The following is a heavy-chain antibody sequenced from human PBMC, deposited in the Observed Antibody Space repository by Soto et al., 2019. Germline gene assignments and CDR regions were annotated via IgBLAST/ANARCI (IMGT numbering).Heavy chain of an antibody. J-gene: IGHJ6*02. CDR1: GYTFTSYG. CDR3: ATQGVRGVISRYYYGMDV. D-gene: IGHD3-10*01. CDR2: ISAYNGNT. Sequence: QVQLVQSGAEVKKPGASVKVSCKASGYTFTSYGISWVRQAPGQGLEWMGWISAYNGNTNYAQKLQGRVTMTTDTFTXTXSMELRSLRSDDTAVYYCATQGVRGVISRYYYGMDVWGQGTTVTVSS. V-gene: IGHV1-18*01.